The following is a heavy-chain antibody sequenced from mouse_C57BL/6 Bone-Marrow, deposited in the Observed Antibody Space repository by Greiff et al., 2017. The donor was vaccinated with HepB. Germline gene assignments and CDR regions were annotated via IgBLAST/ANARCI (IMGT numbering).Heavy chain of an antibody. J-gene: IGHJ1*03. Sequence: VQLQQPGAELVRPGSSVKLSCKASGYTFTSYWMDWVKQRPGQGLEWIGNIYPSDSETHYNQKFKDKATLTVDKSSSTAYIQLSSLTSEDSAVYYCARSPYYVNYDRNWYFDVWGTGTTVTVSS. D-gene: IGHD2-10*01. CDR1: GYTFTSYW. V-gene: IGHV1-61*01. CDR2: IYPSDSET. CDR3: ARSPYYVNYDRNWYFDV.